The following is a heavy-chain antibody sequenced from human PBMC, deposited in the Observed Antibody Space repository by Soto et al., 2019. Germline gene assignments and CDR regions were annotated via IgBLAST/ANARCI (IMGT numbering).Heavy chain of an antibody. CDR2: ISSNGGST. CDR3: VNARRYSSSWYYFDY. D-gene: IGHD6-13*01. V-gene: IGHV3-64D*08. Sequence: GGSLRLSCSASGFTFSSYAMHWVRQAPGKGLEYVSAISSNGGSTYYADSVKGRFTISRDNSKNTLYLQMSSLRAEDTAVYYCVNARRYSSSWYYFDYWXQGTLVTVSS. CDR1: GFTFSSYA. J-gene: IGHJ4*02.